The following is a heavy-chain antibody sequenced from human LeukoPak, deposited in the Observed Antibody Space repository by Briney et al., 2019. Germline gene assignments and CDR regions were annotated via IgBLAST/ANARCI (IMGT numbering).Heavy chain of an antibody. CDR3: ARGGYYDILTGYYTGPFDY. V-gene: IGHV4-39*07. CDR2: IYYSGST. CDR1: GGSISSSSYY. J-gene: IGHJ4*02. Sequence: SETLSLTCTVSGGSISSSSYYWGWIRQPPGKGLEWIGSIYYSGSTYYNSSLKSRVTISVDTSKNQFSLKLSSVTAADTAVYYCARGGYYDILTGYYTGPFDYWGQGTLVTVSS. D-gene: IGHD3-9*01.